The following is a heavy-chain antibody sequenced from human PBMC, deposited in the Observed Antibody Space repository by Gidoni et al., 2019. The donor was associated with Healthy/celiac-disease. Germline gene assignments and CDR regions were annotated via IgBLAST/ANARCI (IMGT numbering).Heavy chain of an antibody. CDR1: GFTFSSYG. J-gene: IGHJ4*02. Sequence: QVQLVESGGGVVQPGRSLRLSCAASGFTFSSYGMHWVRQAPGKGLGWVAVISYDGSNKYYADSVKGRFTISRDNSKNTLYLQMNSLRAEDTAVYYCAKDRGYSYGYLDYWGQGTLVTVSS. CDR3: AKDRGYSYGYLDY. V-gene: IGHV3-30*18. CDR2: ISYDGSNK. D-gene: IGHD5-18*01.